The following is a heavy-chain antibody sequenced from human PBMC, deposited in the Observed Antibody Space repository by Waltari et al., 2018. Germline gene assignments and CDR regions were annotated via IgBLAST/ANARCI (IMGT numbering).Heavy chain of an antibody. V-gene: IGHV4-30-2*01. D-gene: IGHD2-8*02. CDR3: ARGPHTDGLYYYYYYMDV. CDR2: ISHSGNT. CDR1: GAPLNNGGYT. Sequence: QPQLQESGSGLVKPSETLSLTCTVYGAPLNNGGYTWNWIRQPPGKGLEWIGYISHSGNTYYNPSLKSRLTISADTSKRQFSLKLSSVTAADTAVYYCARGPHTDGLYYYYYYMDVWGKGTTVTVSS. J-gene: IGHJ6*03.